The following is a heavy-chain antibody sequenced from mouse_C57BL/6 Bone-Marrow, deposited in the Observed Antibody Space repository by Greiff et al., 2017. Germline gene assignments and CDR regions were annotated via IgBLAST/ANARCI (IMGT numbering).Heavy chain of an antibody. CDR2: IWSGGST. Sequence: QVQLKESGPGLVQPSQSLSITCTVSGFSLTSYGVHWVRQSPGKGLEWLGVIWSGGSTDYNAAFISRLSISKDNSKSQVFFKMNSLQADATAIYYCSRNPHLYYSNPGAWFAYWGQGTLVTVSA. J-gene: IGHJ3*01. CDR3: SRNPHLYYSNPGAWFAY. D-gene: IGHD2-5*01. V-gene: IGHV2-2*01. CDR1: GFSLTSYG.